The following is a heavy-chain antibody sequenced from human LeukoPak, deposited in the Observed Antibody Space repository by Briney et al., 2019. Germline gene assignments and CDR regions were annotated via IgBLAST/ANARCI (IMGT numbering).Heavy chain of an antibody. V-gene: IGHV3-20*04. Sequence: PGGSLRLSCAASGFTFDDYGMSWVRQAPGKGLEWVSGINWNGGSTGYADSVKGRFTISRDNAKNSLYLQMNSLRAEDTALYYCAREDWVPDCNGGSCYYMDVWGKGTTVTVSS. J-gene: IGHJ6*03. CDR3: AREDWVPDCNGGSCYYMDV. CDR2: INWNGGST. CDR1: GFTFDDYG. D-gene: IGHD2-15*01.